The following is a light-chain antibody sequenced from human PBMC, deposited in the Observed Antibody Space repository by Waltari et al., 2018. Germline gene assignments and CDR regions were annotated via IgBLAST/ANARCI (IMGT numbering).Light chain of an antibody. Sequence: GTNSDVGAYKYVSWYQQHPGKAPKLIIYDVTRRPSGVPDRFSGSKSGNTASLTISGLQAEDEADYYCCSYADTYSWVFGGGTKLTVL. CDR2: DVT. CDR1: NSDVGAYKY. CDR3: CSYADTYSWV. V-gene: IGLV2-11*03. J-gene: IGLJ3*02.